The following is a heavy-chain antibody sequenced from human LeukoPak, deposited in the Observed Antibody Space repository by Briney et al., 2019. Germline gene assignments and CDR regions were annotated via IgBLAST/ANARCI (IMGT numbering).Heavy chain of an antibody. J-gene: IGHJ4*02. Sequence: PSETLSLTCNVSGGSISSSNHYWAWIRQPPGKGLEWIGNIYYSGRTYYSPSLKSRVTISVDTSKKQFSLNLSSVTAADTAAYYCARDFSSSWYSYFDYWGQGMLVTVSS. D-gene: IGHD6-13*01. CDR1: GGSISSSNHY. V-gene: IGHV4-39*07. CDR2: IYYSGRT. CDR3: ARDFSSSWYSYFDY.